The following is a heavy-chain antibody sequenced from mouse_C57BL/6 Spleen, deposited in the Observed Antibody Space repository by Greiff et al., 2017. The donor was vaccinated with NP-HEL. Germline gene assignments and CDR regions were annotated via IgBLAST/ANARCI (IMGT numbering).Heavy chain of an antibody. V-gene: IGHV5-9*01. Sequence: EVKLMESGGGLVKPGGSLKLSCAASGFTFSSYTMSWVRQTPEKRLEWVATISGGGGNTYYPDSVKGRFTISRDNAKNTLYLQMSSLRSEDTALYYCARPTVVGGYFDYWGQGTTLTVSS. CDR2: ISGGGGNT. CDR1: GFTFSSYT. J-gene: IGHJ2*01. D-gene: IGHD1-1*01. CDR3: ARPTVVGGYFDY.